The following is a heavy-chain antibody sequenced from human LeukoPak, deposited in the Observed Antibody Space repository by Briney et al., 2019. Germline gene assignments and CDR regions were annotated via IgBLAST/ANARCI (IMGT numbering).Heavy chain of an antibody. V-gene: IGHV4-4*07. J-gene: IGHJ4*02. D-gene: IGHD3-10*01. Sequence: PSETLSLTCTVSGGSINSFYWVWVRQPAGKGLEWIGRLYTTGTTNSSPTLKSRLTMSLDTSKNQFSLKLRSVTAADTAVYYCGRQGYTASYYFVDYWSQGTLVTVSS. CDR3: GRQGYTASYYFVDY. CDR1: GGSINSFY. CDR2: LYTTGTT.